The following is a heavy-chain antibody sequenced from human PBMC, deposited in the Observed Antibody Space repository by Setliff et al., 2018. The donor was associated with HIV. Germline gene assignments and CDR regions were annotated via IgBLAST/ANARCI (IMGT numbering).Heavy chain of an antibody. Sequence: SETLSLTCSVSGDSISSGAYYWSWIRQHPVKGLEWIGYIFSSGITYYSPSLHSRVTISLDTSKNQFSLNLPSITAADTAVYYCTRDTGGGGFPMDVWGKGTTVTVSS. CDR2: IFSSGIT. CDR1: GDSISSGAYY. CDR3: TRDTGGGGFPMDV. J-gene: IGHJ6*03. V-gene: IGHV4-31*03. D-gene: IGHD2-15*01.